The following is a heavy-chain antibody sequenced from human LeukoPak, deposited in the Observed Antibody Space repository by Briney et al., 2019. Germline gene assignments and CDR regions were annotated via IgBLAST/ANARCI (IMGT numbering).Heavy chain of an antibody. CDR2: IWYDGSNK. Sequence: PGGSLRLSCAASGFTFSSYGMHWVRQAPGKGLEWVAVIWYDGSNKYYADSVKGRFTVSRDNSKNTLYLQMNSLRAEDTAVYYCARGDHYDVLTGFQTPSHLSDYWGQGTLVTVSS. D-gene: IGHD3-9*01. CDR1: GFTFSSYG. CDR3: ARGDHYDVLTGFQTPSHLSDY. V-gene: IGHV3-33*01. J-gene: IGHJ4*02.